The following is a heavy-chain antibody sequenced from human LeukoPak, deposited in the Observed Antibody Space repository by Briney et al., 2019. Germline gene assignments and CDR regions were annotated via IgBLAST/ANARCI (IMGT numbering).Heavy chain of an antibody. CDR2: INPSGGST. CDR1: GYTFTSYD. D-gene: IGHD5-12*01. CDR3: ASRGYSGYAVFDY. J-gene: IGHJ4*02. Sequence: ASVKVSCKASGYTFTSYDINWVRQAPGQGLEWMGIINPSGGSTSYAQKFQGRVAMTRDTSTSTVYMELSSLRSEDTAVYYCASRGYSGYAVFDYWGQGTLVTVSS. V-gene: IGHV1-46*01.